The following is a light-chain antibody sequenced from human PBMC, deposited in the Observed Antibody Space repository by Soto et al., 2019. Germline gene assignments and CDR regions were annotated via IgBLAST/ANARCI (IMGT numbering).Light chain of an antibody. J-gene: IGLJ2*01. CDR3: CSYTSASALGI. V-gene: IGLV2-14*01. Sequence: QSALTQPASVSGSPGQTITISCAGTNFDIGRYNYVSWYRQHPGEAPKLIIFEVNNRPSGISNRFSGSKSGTTASLTISGLQVEDEAHYFCCSYTSASALGIFGGGTKLTVL. CDR1: NFDIGRYNY. CDR2: EVN.